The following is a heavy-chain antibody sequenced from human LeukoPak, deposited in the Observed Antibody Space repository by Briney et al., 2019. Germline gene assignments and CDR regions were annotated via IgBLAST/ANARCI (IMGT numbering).Heavy chain of an antibody. J-gene: IGHJ4*02. V-gene: IGHV3-48*03. CDR1: GFPFSSFE. Sequence: PGGSLRLSCAASGFPFSSFEMHWVRQAPGKGLEWVSYVSRSGDKKYYADSVKGRFTISRDNSKNSLYLQMSSLRTEDTALYYCAKEKGSYGSYYFDYWGQGTLVTVSS. D-gene: IGHD3-10*01. CDR2: VSRSGDKK. CDR3: AKEKGSYGSYYFDY.